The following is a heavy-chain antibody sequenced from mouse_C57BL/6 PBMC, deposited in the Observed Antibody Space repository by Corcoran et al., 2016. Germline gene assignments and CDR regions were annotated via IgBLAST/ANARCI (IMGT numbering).Heavy chain of an antibody. J-gene: IGHJ2*01. D-gene: IGHD1-1*01. Sequence: QVQLQQSGPELVKPGASVKISCKASGYTFTDYYINWVKQRPGQGLEWIGWIFPGSGSTYYNEKFKGKATLTVDKSSSTAYMLLSSLTSEDSAVYFCARRRLYGSSSYYFDYWGQGTTLTVSS. V-gene: IGHV1-75*01. CDR1: GYTFTDYY. CDR2: IFPGSGST. CDR3: ARRRLYGSSSYYFDY.